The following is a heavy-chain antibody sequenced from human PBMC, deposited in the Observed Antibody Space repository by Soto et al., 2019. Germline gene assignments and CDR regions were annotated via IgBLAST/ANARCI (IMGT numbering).Heavy chain of an antibody. Sequence: QVQLVQSGAEVKKPGASVKVSCKASGYTFTSYAMHWVRQAPGQRLEWMGWINAGNGNTKYSQKFQGRVTITRDTSASTAYMELSSLRSEDTAVYYCASSPYCSGGSRYAFDYWGQGTLVTVSS. V-gene: IGHV1-3*01. CDR3: ASSPYCSGGSRYAFDY. D-gene: IGHD2-15*01. CDR1: GYTFTSYA. J-gene: IGHJ4*02. CDR2: INAGNGNT.